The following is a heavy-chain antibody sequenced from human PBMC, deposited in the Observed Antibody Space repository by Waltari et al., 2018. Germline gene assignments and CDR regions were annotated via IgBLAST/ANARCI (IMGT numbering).Heavy chain of an antibody. D-gene: IGHD2-2*01. CDR1: GGSINSYY. CDR3: ARRICSSVTCYVVGGNWMDP. V-gene: IGHV4-59*01. Sequence: QVQLQESGPGLVQPSETLSLTCTVPGGSINSYYWNWIRQAPGKGLGWIGGIYENGNINSNPSLKSRVTISADTSKNQFSLKLTSVTTADTAVYYCARRICSSVTCYVVGGNWMDPWGQGTLVTVSS. CDR2: IYENGNI. J-gene: IGHJ5*02.